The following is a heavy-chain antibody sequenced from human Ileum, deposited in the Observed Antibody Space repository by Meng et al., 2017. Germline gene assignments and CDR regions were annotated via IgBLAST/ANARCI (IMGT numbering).Heavy chain of an antibody. CDR1: GGSISSSNYY. V-gene: IGHV4-39*01. D-gene: IGHD3-10*01. Sequence: QAQLQQWGAGLLKPSETLSLTCTVSGGSISSSNYYWDWIRQPPGKGLEWIGAIYHSGSTSYNPSLQSRVTMFVDTSKNQFSLMLTSVTATDTAVYYCARRRGGSGRDCWGQGTLVTVSS. J-gene: IGHJ4*02. CDR3: ARRRGGSGRDC. CDR2: IYHSGST.